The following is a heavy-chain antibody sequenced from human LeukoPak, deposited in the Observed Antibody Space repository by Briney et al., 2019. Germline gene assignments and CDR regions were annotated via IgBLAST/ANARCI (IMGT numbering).Heavy chain of an antibody. J-gene: IGHJ5*02. CDR1: GFSFSSYA. V-gene: IGHV3-30*04. CDR2: VSYDGSNE. Sequence: GGSLRLSCAASGFSFSSYAMHWVRQAPGKGLEWVAVVSYDGSNEYYPDSVKGRFTISRDNSKNTLYLQMNSLRAEDTAVYYCARDSSGSYNWFDPWGQGTLVTVSS. CDR3: ARDSSGSYNWFDP. D-gene: IGHD6-19*01.